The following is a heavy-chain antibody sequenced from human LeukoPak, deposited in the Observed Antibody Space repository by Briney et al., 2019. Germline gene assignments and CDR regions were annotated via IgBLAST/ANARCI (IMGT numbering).Heavy chain of an antibody. CDR3: ARQDIVVVPAAIAWFDP. J-gene: IGHJ5*02. V-gene: IGHV4-38-2*01. Sequence: SETLSLTCAVSGYSLSSGYYWGWIRQPPGKGLEWIGSIYHSGSTYYNPSLKSRVTRSVDTSKNQFSLKLSSVTAADTAVYYCARQDIVVVPAAIAWFDPWGQGTLVTVSS. CDR2: IYHSGST. CDR1: GYSLSSGYY. D-gene: IGHD2-2*01.